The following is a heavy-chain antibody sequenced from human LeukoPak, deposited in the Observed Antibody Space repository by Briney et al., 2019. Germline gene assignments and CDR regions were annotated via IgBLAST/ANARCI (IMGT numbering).Heavy chain of an antibody. CDR3: ASVDYYDSSGYHDY. J-gene: IGHJ4*02. CDR2: IYYSGST. V-gene: IGHV4-59*01. D-gene: IGHD3-22*01. Sequence: SETLSLTCTVSGGSISSYYWSWIRQPPGKGLEWIGYIYYSGSTNYNPSLKSRVTISVDTSKNQFSLKLSSVTAADTAVYYCASVDYYDSSGYHDYWGQGTLVTVSS. CDR1: GGSISSYY.